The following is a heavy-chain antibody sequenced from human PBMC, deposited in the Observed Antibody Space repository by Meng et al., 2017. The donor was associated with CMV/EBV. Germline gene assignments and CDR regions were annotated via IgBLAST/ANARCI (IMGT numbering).Heavy chain of an antibody. CDR2: IYSGGST. CDR1: GFTVSSNY. Sequence: GGSLRLSCAASGFTVSSNYMSWVRQAPGKGLEWVSVIYSGGSTYYADSVKGRFTISRDNSKNTLYLQMNSLRAKDTAVYYCARIDVDTAMVPYYYGMDVWGQGTTVTVSS. V-gene: IGHV3-66*02. CDR3: ARIDVDTAMVPYYYGMDV. D-gene: IGHD5-18*01. J-gene: IGHJ6*02.